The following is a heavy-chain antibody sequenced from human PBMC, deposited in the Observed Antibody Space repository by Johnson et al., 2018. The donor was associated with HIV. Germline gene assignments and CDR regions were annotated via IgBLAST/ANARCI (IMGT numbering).Heavy chain of an antibody. D-gene: IGHD1-26*01. J-gene: IGHJ3*02. Sequence: QVQLVESGGGVVQPWRSLRLSCAASGFTFSSYAMHWVRQAPGKGLEWVAVISYDGSNKYYADSVKGRFTISRDNSKNTLYLQMNSLRAEDTAVYYCARLEELLRAFDIWGQGTMVTVSS. CDR3: ARLEELLRAFDI. CDR2: ISYDGSNK. V-gene: IGHV3-30-3*01. CDR1: GFTFSSYA.